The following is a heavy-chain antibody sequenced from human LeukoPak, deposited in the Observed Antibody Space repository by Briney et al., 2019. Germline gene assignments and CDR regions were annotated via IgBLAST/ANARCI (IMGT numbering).Heavy chain of an antibody. D-gene: IGHD1-7*01. Sequence: SETLSLTCAVYGVSLGGYYWSWIRQSPEKGLEWIGEISHEGDSIYNPSLKSRLTLSVDMSKNQFSLKLRSVTAADTAVYYCARGRNYVSDYYFDVWGKGTTVIVSS. CDR1: GVSLGGYY. V-gene: IGHV4-34*01. J-gene: IGHJ6*03. CDR3: ARGRNYVSDYYFDV. CDR2: ISHEGDS.